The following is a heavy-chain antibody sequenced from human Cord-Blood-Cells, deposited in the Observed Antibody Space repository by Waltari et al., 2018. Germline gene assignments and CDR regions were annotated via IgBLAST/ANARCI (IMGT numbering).Heavy chain of an antibody. Sequence: QMQLVQSGPEVKKPGTSVKVSCKASGFTFTSSAMQWVRQARGQRLEWIGWIVVGSGNTNYAQKFQDRVTSTRNMSTSTAYMELSSLRSEDTAVYYCAAGRPVYSSSWYYAFDIWGQGTMVTVSS. CDR3: AAGRPVYSSSWYYAFDI. V-gene: IGHV1-58*02. D-gene: IGHD6-13*01. CDR1: GFTFTSSA. J-gene: IGHJ3*02. CDR2: IVVGSGNT.